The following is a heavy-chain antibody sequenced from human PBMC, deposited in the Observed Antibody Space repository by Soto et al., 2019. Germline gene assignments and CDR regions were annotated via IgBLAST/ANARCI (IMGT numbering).Heavy chain of an antibody. J-gene: IGHJ5*02. V-gene: IGHV4-39*01. CDR1: GGSISSSSYY. D-gene: IGHD7-27*01. CDR3: ARLILGSTDWFDP. CDR2: IYYSGST. Sequence: PSETLSLTCTVSGGSISSSSYYWGWIRQPPGKGLEWIGSIYYSGSTYYNPSLKSRVTISVDTSKNQFSLKLSSVTAADTAVYYCARLILGSTDWFDPWGQGTLVTVSS.